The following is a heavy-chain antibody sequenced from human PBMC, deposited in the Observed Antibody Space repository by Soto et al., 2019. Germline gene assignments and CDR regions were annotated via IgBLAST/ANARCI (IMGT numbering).Heavy chain of an antibody. Sequence: SETLSLTCTVSGGSIRSYYWTWIRQPPWKGLECIGYIYYSGSTNYNPSLKSRVTISVDTSKNQFSLKLSSVTAADTAVYYCARRETYYYDSSGLFRADYGMDVWGQGTTVTVSS. V-gene: IGHV4-59*01. CDR1: GGSIRSYY. CDR3: ARRETYYYDSSGLFRADYGMDV. D-gene: IGHD3-22*01. CDR2: IYYSGST. J-gene: IGHJ6*01.